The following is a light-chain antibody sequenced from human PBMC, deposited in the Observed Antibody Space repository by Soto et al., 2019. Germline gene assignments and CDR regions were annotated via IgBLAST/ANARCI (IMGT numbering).Light chain of an antibody. CDR3: SSYTNINTRACV. Sequence: QSVLTQPASVSGSPGQSITISCTGTSGDIGSYNRVSWYQQHPGKAPKLIIYEVTDRPSGVSNRFSGSKSGNTASLTISGLQAEDEAEYYCSSYTNINTRACVFGTGIKV. CDR1: SGDIGSYNR. V-gene: IGLV2-14*01. J-gene: IGLJ1*01. CDR2: EVT.